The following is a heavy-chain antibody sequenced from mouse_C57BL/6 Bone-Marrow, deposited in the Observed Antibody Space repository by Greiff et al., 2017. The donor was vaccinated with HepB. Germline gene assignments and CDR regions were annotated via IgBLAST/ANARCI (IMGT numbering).Heavy chain of an antibody. Sequence: VQLQQSGAELVKPGASVKISCKASGYTFTDYYINWVKQRPGQGLEWIGKIGPGSGSTYYNEKFKGKATLTADKSSSTAYMQLSSLTSEDSAVYFCARDRDYGSSYVGYFDYWGQGTTLTVSS. CDR2: IGPGSGST. CDR1: GYTFTDYY. V-gene: IGHV1-77*01. CDR3: ARDRDYGSSYVGYFDY. J-gene: IGHJ2*01. D-gene: IGHD1-1*01.